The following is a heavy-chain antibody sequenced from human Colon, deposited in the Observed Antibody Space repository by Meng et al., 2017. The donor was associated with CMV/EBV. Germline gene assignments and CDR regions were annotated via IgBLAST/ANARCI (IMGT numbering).Heavy chain of an antibody. D-gene: IGHD4-23*01. J-gene: IGHJ4*02. Sequence: ASVKVSCKTSGYSFTNYYIHWVRQAPGQGLEWMGYINPNRRDTNYAQRFLGRVTMTSDTAISTVYLDLKTPRSNDTAVYYCARDTISNSRAFYFEFWGQGSLVTVSS. CDR1: GYSFTNYY. CDR2: INPNRRDT. CDR3: ARDTISNSRAFYFEF. V-gene: IGHV1-2*02.